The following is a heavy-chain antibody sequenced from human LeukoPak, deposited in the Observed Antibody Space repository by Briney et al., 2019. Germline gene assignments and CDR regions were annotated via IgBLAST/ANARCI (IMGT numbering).Heavy chain of an antibody. CDR3: ARSYYDSSGSYYFDY. J-gene: IGHJ4*02. V-gene: IGHV4-38-2*02. D-gene: IGHD3-22*01. CDR1: GYSISSGYY. Sequence: SETLSLTCTVSGYSISSGYYWGWIRQTPGKGLEWIGSIYHSGNIYYNPSLKSRVTISVDTSTNQLSLKLTSVTAADTAVYYCARSYYDSSGSYYFDYWGQGTLVTVSS. CDR2: IYHSGNI.